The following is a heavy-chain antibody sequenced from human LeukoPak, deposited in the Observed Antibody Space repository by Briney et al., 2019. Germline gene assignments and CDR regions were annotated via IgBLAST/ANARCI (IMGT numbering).Heavy chain of an antibody. CDR2: ISWNSGSI. D-gene: IGHD4-17*01. CDR3: AKDKGSVTTGFDY. V-gene: IGHV3-9*01. Sequence: PGRSLRLSCAASGFTFDDYAMHWVRQAPGKGLGWVSGISWNSGSIGYADSVKGRFTISRDNAKNSLYLQMNSLRAEDTALYYCAKDKGSVTTGFDYWGQGTLVTVSS. CDR1: GFTFDDYA. J-gene: IGHJ4*02.